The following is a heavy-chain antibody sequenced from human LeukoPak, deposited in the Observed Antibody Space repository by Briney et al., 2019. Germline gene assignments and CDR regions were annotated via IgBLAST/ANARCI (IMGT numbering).Heavy chain of an antibody. CDR1: GFTFSSYA. V-gene: IGHV3-23*01. J-gene: IGHJ4*02. CDR2: IGGGGDT. D-gene: IGHD1-1*01. CDR3: AKDPPTTGTTFDN. Sequence: PGGSLRLSCAASGFTFSSYAMSRVRQAPGKGLEWVSSIGGGGDTYYADSVKGRFTISRDNSKNTLYLQMNSLRVEDTAVYYCAKDPPTTGTTFDNWGRGTLVTVSS.